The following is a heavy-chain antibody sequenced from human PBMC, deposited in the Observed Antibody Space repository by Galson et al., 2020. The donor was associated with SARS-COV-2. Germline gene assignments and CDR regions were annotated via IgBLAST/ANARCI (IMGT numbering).Heavy chain of an antibody. Sequence: TGGSLRLSCAASGFTFSSYAMSWVRQAPGKGLEWVSAISGSGGSTYYADSVKGRFTISRDNSKNTLYLQMNSLRAEDTAVYYCAKISALGNAFEIWGQGTMVTVSS. CDR3: AKISALGNAFEI. V-gene: IGHV3-23*01. CDR2: ISGSGGST. CDR1: GFTFSSYA. J-gene: IGHJ3*02. D-gene: IGHD3-10*01.